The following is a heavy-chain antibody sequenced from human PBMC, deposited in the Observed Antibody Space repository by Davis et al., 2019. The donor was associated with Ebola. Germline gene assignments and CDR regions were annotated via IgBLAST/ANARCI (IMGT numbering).Heavy chain of an antibody. V-gene: IGHV3-64D*08. CDR2: ISTDGDYT. D-gene: IGHD1-26*01. CDR3: AKVQVVGRAFFDH. J-gene: IGHJ4*02. CDR1: GFTFAYYA. Sequence: GGSLRLSCSASGFTFAYYAMHWVRQAPGKALEYVSAISTDGDYTYYADSVKGRFTVSRDNSKNTLYLQMSSLRVEDTAGYYCAKVQVVGRAFFDHWGQGTLVSVSS.